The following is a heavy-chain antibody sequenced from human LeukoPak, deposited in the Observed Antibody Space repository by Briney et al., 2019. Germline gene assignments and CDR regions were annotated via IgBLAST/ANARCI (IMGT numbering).Heavy chain of an antibody. J-gene: IGHJ4*02. CDR3: ARDSYYYGSGSAFDY. CDR1: GGTFSSYA. CDR2: IIPIFGTA. D-gene: IGHD3-10*01. Sequence: VASVKVSCKASGGTFSSYAISWVRQAPGQGLEWMGRIIPIFGTANYAQKFQGRVTITTDESTSTAYMELSSLRSEDTTVYYCARDSYYYGSGSAFDYWGQGTLVTVSS. V-gene: IGHV1-69*05.